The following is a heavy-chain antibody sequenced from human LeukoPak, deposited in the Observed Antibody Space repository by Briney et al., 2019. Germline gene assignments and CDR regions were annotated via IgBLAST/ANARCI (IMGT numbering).Heavy chain of an antibody. CDR3: ARDYYGSGSLPLYDMDV. V-gene: IGHV3-23*01. D-gene: IGHD3-10*01. Sequence: GGPLRLSCAASGFTFSSYAMSWVRQAPGKGLEWVSAISGSGGSTYYADSVKGRFTISRDNSKNTLYLQMNSLRAEDTAVYYCARDYYGSGSLPLYDMDVWGQGTTVTVSS. CDR2: ISGSGGST. CDR1: GFTFSSYA. J-gene: IGHJ6*02.